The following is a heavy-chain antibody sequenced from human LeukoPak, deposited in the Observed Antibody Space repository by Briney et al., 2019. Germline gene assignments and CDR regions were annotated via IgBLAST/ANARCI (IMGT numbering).Heavy chain of an antibody. J-gene: IGHJ4*02. CDR1: GGSISIGNDY. CDR2: LYTSGST. Sequence: TLSLTCTVSGGSISIGNDYGSWIRQPAGEGLGWLGRLYTSGSTNYNPSLKSRVTISVDTSKNQLSLRLSSVTAADTAVYYCARVGGGAVGLIRSFDYWGQGTLVTVSS. V-gene: IGHV4-61*02. D-gene: IGHD6-13*01. CDR3: ARVGGGAVGLIRSFDY.